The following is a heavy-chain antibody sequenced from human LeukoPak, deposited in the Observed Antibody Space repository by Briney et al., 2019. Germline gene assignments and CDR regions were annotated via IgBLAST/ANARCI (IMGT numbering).Heavy chain of an antibody. CDR1: GFTFSSYA. J-gene: IGHJ4*02. CDR2: ISYDGSNK. CDR3: ARGGIQLWLTDY. D-gene: IGHD5-18*01. V-gene: IGHV3-30*04. Sequence: GGSLRLSCAASGFTFSSYAMHWVRQAPGKGLEWVAVISYDGSNKYYADSVKGRFTISRDNSKHTLYLQMNSLRAEDTAVYYCARGGIQLWLTDYWGQGTLVTVSS.